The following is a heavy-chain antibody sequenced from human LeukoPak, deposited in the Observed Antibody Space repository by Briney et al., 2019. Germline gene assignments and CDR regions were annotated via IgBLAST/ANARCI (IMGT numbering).Heavy chain of an antibody. CDR1: GGSISSSSYY. J-gene: IGHJ4*02. Sequence: SETLSLTCTVSGGSISSSSYYWGWIRQPPGKGLEWIGSIYYSGSTYCNPSLKSRVTISVDTSKNQFSLKLSSVTAADTAVYYCARRPYYDILTGYYPTPYYFDYWGQGTLVTVSS. V-gene: IGHV4-39*01. CDR3: ARRPYYDILTGYYPTPYYFDY. CDR2: IYYSGST. D-gene: IGHD3-9*01.